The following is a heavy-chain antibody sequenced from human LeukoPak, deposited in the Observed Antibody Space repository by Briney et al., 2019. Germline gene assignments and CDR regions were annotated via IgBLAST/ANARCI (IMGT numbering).Heavy chain of an antibody. V-gene: IGHV3-21*01. D-gene: IGHD3-22*01. Sequence: GGSLRLSCAASGFTFSSYSMNWVRQAPGKGLEWVSSISSSSSYIYYAGSVKGRFTISRDNAKNSLYLQMNSLRAEDTAVYYCARDAHYYDSSGYFRAPFDYWGQGTLVTVSS. J-gene: IGHJ4*02. CDR2: ISSSSSYI. CDR1: GFTFSSYS. CDR3: ARDAHYYDSSGYFRAPFDY.